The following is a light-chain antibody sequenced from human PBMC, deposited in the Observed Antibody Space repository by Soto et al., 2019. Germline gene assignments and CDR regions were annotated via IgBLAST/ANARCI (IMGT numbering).Light chain of an antibody. CDR1: QSVSNN. CDR2: GAS. J-gene: IGKJ2*01. V-gene: IGKV3-15*01. Sequence: EIVMTQSPATLSVSPGEGATLSCRTSQSVSNNLAWYQQKPGQAPRLVINGASTRATGIPARFSGSGSGTEFTLTISSLQSEDFAVYYCPQYNNWPYTFGQGTKLEIK. CDR3: PQYNNWPYT.